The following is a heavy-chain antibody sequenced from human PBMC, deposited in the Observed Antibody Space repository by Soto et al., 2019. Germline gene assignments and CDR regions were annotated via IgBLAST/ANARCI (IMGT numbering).Heavy chain of an antibody. J-gene: IGHJ6*02. V-gene: IGHV1-18*01. CDR2: ISGYNGHT. Sequence: QVQLVQSGAEVRKPGASVKVSCKASGYTFTTYGIIWVRQAPGQGLEWMGWISGYNGHTKYAQKFQGRVTMTTDTSTSTVYMALRSLRSDDTAVYYCAREGEMPYYYYGLDVWGQGTTVTVSS. D-gene: IGHD3-16*01. CDR1: GYTFTTYG. CDR3: AREGEMPYYYYGLDV.